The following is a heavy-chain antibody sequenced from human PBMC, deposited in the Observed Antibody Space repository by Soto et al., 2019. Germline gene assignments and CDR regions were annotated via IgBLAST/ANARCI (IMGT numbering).Heavy chain of an antibody. J-gene: IGHJ4*02. D-gene: IGHD6-6*01. CDR2: INHIRNT. Sequence: SETLSLTCAVYGGSFSGYYWSWIRQPPGKGLEWIGEINHIRNTNYNPSLKSRVTMSADTSKNQFFLKLSSVTAADTAVYYCARNIYSSSSGDYWGQGTLVTVSS. CDR1: GGSFSGYY. CDR3: ARNIYSSSSGDY. V-gene: IGHV4-34*01.